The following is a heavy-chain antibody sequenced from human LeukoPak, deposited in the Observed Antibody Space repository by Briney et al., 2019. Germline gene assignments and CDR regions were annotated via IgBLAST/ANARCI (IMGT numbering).Heavy chain of an antibody. D-gene: IGHD2-2*02. CDR1: GGSISSGDYY. CDR2: IYYSGST. CDR3: ARGPYCSSTSCYRNWFDP. J-gene: IGHJ5*02. Sequence: PSQTLSLTCTVSGGSISSGDYYWSWIRQPPGKGLEWIGYIYYSGSTYYNPSLKSRVTISVDTSKNQFSLKLSSVTAADTAVYYCARGPYCSSTSCYRNWFDPWGQGTLVTVSS. V-gene: IGHV4-30-4*01.